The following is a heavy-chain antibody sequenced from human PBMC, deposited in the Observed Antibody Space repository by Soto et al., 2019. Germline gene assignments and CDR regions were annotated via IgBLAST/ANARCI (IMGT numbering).Heavy chain of an antibody. J-gene: IGHJ5*02. D-gene: IGHD2-15*01. CDR2: IYYSGST. V-gene: IGHV4-59*08. CDR1: GGSISSYY. Sequence: SETLSLTCTVSGGSISSYYWIWIRQPPGKGLEWIGYIYYSGSTNYNPSLKSRVTISVDTSKNQFSLKLSSVTAADTAVYYCATTSGELSDPFDPWGQGTLVTVSS. CDR3: ATTSGELSDPFDP.